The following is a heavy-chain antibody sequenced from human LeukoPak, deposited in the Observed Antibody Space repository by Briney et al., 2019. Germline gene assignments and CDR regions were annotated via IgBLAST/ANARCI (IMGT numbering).Heavy chain of an antibody. V-gene: IGHV4-39*07. CDR1: GGSFSSSDYY. Sequence: SETLSLTCTVSGGSFSSSDYYWGWIRQPPGKGLEWIGEINHSGSTNYNPSLKSRVTISVDTSKNQFSLKLSSVTAADTAVYYCAREYYYGSGSAASGAFDIWGQGTMVTVSS. CDR3: AREYYYGSGSAASGAFDI. D-gene: IGHD3-10*01. CDR2: INHSGST. J-gene: IGHJ3*02.